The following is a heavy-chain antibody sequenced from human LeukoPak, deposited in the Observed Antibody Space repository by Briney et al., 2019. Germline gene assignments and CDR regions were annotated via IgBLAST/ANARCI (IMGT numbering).Heavy chain of an antibody. CDR3: ARGGRGGYDFVG. J-gene: IGHJ4*02. CDR2: TT. D-gene: IGHD5-12*01. V-gene: IGHV3-48*03. Sequence: TTYCADSVKGRFTISRDNARNSLYLQMNSLRAEDTAVYYCARGGRGGYDFVGWGQGTLVTVSS.